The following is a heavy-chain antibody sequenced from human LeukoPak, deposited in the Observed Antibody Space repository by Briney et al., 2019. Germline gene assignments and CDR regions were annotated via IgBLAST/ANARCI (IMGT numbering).Heavy chain of an antibody. CDR3: AATVAGSNYYGMDV. CDR1: GITLSDHY. V-gene: IGHV3-72*01. Sequence: PGGSLRLSCAASGITLSDHYMDWVRQAPGKGLEWVGRSRNKANGYTTEYVASVRGRFTTSRDDSKNSLYLQMNSLKTEDAAVYYCAATVAGSNYYGMDVWGQGTTVTVSS. D-gene: IGHD6-19*01. CDR2: SRNKANGYTT. J-gene: IGHJ6*02.